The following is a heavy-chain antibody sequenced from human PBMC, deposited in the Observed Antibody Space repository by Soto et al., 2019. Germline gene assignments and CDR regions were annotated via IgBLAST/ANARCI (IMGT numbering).Heavy chain of an antibody. CDR2: IYYSGST. CDR3: ARVGYCGGGSCSDYFDY. Sequence: PSETLSLTCTVSGDSVSSGSYYWSWIRQPPGKGLEWIGYIYYSGSTNYNPSLKSRVTLSVDTSKNQFSLKLSSVTAADTAVYYCARVGYCGGGSCSDYFDYWGQGTLVTVSS. CDR1: GDSVSSGSYY. V-gene: IGHV4-61*01. D-gene: IGHD2-15*01. J-gene: IGHJ4*02.